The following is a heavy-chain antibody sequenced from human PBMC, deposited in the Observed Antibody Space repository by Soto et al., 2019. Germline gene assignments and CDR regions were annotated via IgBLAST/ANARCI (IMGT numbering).Heavy chain of an antibody. CDR1: GGSFSGYY. CDR2: INHSGST. Sequence: SETLSLTCAVYGGSFSGYYWSWIRQPPGKGLEWIGEINHSGSTNYNPSLKSRVTISVDTSKNQFSLKLSSVTAADTAVYYCARGWARMVRGPPGGWGQGTLVTVSS. J-gene: IGHJ4*02. CDR3: ARGWARMVRGPPGG. D-gene: IGHD3-10*01. V-gene: IGHV4-34*01.